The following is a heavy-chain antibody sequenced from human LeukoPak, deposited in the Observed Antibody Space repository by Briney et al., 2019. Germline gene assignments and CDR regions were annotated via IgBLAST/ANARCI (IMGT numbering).Heavy chain of an antibody. Sequence: PSETLSLTCAVYGGSFSGYYWSWIRQPPGKGLEWIGEINHSGSTNYNPSLKSRVTISVDTSKNQFSLKLSSVTAADTAVYYCARGEELRYFDWLPLAYWGQGTLATVSS. J-gene: IGHJ4*02. CDR2: INHSGST. D-gene: IGHD3-9*01. CDR1: GGSFSGYY. CDR3: ARGEELRYFDWLPLAY. V-gene: IGHV4-34*01.